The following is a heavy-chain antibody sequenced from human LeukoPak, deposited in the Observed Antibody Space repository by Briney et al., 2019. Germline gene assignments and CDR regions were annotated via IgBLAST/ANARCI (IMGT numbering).Heavy chain of an antibody. CDR2: ISGSGGST. J-gene: IGHJ4*02. CDR3: AEDLALRDIVVVVAATGSPIDY. Sequence: GGSLRLXCAASGFTFSSYAMSWVRQAPGKGLEWVSAISGSGGSTYYADSVKGRFTISRDNSKNTLYLQMNSLRAEDTAVYYCAEDLALRDIVVVVAATGSPIDYWGQGTLVTVSS. V-gene: IGHV3-23*01. D-gene: IGHD2-15*01. CDR1: GFTFSSYA.